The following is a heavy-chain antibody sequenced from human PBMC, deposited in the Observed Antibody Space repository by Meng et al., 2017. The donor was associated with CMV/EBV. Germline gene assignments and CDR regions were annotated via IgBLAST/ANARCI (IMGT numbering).Heavy chain of an antibody. D-gene: IGHD6-19*01. CDR2: INHSGST. J-gene: IGHJ4*02. Sequence: SETLSLTCAVYGGSFSGYYWSWIRQPPGKGLEWIGEINHSGSTNYNPSLKSRVTISVDTSKNQFSLKLSSVTAVDTAVYYCARGSDGYSSGWYRYWGQGTLVTVSS. CDR1: GGSFSGYY. V-gene: IGHV4-34*01. CDR3: ARGSDGYSSGWYRY.